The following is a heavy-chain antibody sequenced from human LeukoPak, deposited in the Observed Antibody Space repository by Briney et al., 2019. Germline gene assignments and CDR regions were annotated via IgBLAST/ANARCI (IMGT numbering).Heavy chain of an antibody. Sequence: SETLSLTCTVSGGSISSYYWSWIRQPPGKGLEWIGRFYTGGTPNYNPSLKSRVTILVDTSRNQFSLKLSSVTAADTAVYYCARGGIPDYWGQGILVTVSS. CDR3: ARGGIPDY. CDR1: GGSISSYY. J-gene: IGHJ4*02. D-gene: IGHD2-21*01. V-gene: IGHV4-4*08. CDR2: FYTGGTP.